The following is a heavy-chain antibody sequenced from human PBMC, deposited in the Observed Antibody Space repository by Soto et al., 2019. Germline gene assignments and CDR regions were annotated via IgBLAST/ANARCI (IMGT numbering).Heavy chain of an antibody. Sequence: EVQLLESGGGLVQPGGSLRLSCAASGFTFSSYAMSWVRQAPGKGLEWVSAISGSGGSTYYADSVKGRFTISRDNSKNTLYLQMNSLRAEDTAVYYCAKDSIPGSGSYENPFDYWGQGTLVTVSS. D-gene: IGHD3-10*01. CDR3: AKDSIPGSGSYENPFDY. CDR1: GFTFSSYA. V-gene: IGHV3-23*01. CDR2: ISGSGGST. J-gene: IGHJ4*02.